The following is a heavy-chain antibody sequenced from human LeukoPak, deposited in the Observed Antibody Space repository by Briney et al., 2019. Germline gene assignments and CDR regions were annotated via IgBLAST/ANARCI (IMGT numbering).Heavy chain of an antibody. CDR3: ARRLEYSGSKGVFDY. D-gene: IGHD1-26*01. CDR2: VYSGGST. J-gene: IGHJ4*02. V-gene: IGHV3-66*01. CDR1: GFTVSTIY. Sequence: AWGSLSLSCAASGFTVSTIYMSWVSQAPGKGLEWVSVVYSGGSTYYADSVKGRFTISRDNSKNTLDLLMNSLRAEDTAVYYCARRLEYSGSKGVFDYWGQGTLVTVSS.